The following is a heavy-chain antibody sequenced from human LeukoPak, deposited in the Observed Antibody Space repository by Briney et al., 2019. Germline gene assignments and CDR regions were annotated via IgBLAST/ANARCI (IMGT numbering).Heavy chain of an antibody. CDR2: IYSGGST. CDR1: EFTVSSNY. J-gene: IGHJ4*02. V-gene: IGHV3-66*01. CDR3: ARGLTGYSSGWDVETLGY. D-gene: IGHD6-19*01. Sequence: GGSLRLSCAASEFTVSSNYMSWVRQAPGKGLEWVSVIYSGGSTYYADSVKGRFTISRDNSKNTLYPQMNSLRAEDTAVYYCARGLTGYSSGWDVETLGYWGQGALVTVSS.